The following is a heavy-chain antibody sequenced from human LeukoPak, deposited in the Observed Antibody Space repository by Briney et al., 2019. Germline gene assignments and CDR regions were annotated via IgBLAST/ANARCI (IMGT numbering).Heavy chain of an antibody. CDR1: GYTFTSYY. CDR3: ARAKGHIEYSSPSALAGFDY. D-gene: IGHD6-6*01. V-gene: IGHV1-46*01. CDR2: INPSGGST. J-gene: IGHJ4*02. Sequence: GASVKVSCKASGYTFTSYYMHWVRQAPGQGLEWMGIINPSGGSTSYAQKFQGRVTMTRDTSTSTVYMELSSLRSEDTAVYYCARAKGHIEYSSPSALAGFDYWGQGTLVTVSS.